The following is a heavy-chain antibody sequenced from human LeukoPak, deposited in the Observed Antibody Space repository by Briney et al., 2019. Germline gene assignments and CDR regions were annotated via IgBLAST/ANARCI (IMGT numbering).Heavy chain of an antibody. CDR2: INPTGGST. J-gene: IGHJ5*02. Sequence: ASVKVSCKASGYTFTAYYMYWVRQAPGRGLEWMGLINPTGGSTGYAQKFQGRVTMTRDMSTSTDYMELSSLRSEDTAIYYCARDNSVGDNAWWFDPWGQGTLVTVSS. CDR1: GYTFTAYY. D-gene: IGHD1-26*01. V-gene: IGHV1-46*01. CDR3: ARDNSVGDNAWWFDP.